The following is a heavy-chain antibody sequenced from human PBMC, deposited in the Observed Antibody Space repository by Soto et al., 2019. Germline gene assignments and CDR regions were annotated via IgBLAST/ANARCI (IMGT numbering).Heavy chain of an antibody. CDR2: MNPNSGNT. CDR3: ARGSSGSYYDYYYGMDA. J-gene: IGHJ6*02. D-gene: IGHD1-26*01. Sequence: ASVKVSCKASGYTFTSYDINWVRQATGQGLEWMGWMNPNSGNTGYAQKFQGRVTMTRNTSISTAYMELSSLRSEDTAVYYCARGSSGSYYDYYYGMDAWGQGTTVTVSS. CDR1: GYTFTSYD. V-gene: IGHV1-8*01.